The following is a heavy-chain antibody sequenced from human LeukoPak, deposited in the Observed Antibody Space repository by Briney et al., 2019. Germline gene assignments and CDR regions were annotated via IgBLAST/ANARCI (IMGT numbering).Heavy chain of an antibody. CDR3: ARSGVATCHY. CDR2: INPDDGGS. V-gene: IGHV3-23*01. J-gene: IGHJ4*02. Sequence: GGSLRLSCQASGFTFSNYAMSGVGQAPGKGLEWVSSINPDDGGSFFANSVKGRFTISRDDSRSVVYLQMNSLRAEDTAVYYCARSGVATCHYWGQGILVTVSS. CDR1: GFTFSNYA. D-gene: IGHD2-15*01.